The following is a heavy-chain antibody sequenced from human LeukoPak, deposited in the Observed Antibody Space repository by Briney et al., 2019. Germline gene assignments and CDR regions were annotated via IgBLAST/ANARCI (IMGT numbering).Heavy chain of an antibody. V-gene: IGHV3-23*01. J-gene: IGHJ4*02. CDR2: ISPSGDIT. CDR3: AKDDAWLWFGE. D-gene: IGHD3-10*01. Sequence: GGSLRLSCAASGFTFSDYYMNWVRQAPGKGLEWVSGISPSGDITYYADSVKGRFTISRDNSKNTLYLEVISLTAEDTAVYCAKDDAWLWFGEWSQGTLVTVSS. CDR1: GFTFSDYY.